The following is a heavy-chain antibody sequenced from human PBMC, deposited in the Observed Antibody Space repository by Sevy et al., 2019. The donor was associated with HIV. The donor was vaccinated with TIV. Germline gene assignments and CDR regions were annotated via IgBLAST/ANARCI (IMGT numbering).Heavy chain of an antibody. Sequence: SETLSLTCAVSGGSFSGYSWDWIRQPPGKGLEWIGEVNHSGSTNYNPSLKSRVTISVDTSKNQFSLKLDFVTAADTAGYYCARGGDGVVPSPIIGLGPWTKYWYFDLWGRGTLVTVSS. V-gene: IGHV4-34*01. CDR2: VNHSGST. CDR1: GGSFSGYS. CDR3: ARGGDGVVPSPIIGLGPWTKYWYFDL. J-gene: IGHJ2*01. D-gene: IGHD3-3*01.